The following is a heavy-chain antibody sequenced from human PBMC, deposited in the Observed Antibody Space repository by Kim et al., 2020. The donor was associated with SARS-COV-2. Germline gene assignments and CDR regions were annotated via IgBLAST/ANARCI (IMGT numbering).Heavy chain of an antibody. CDR2: FDPEDGET. CDR3: ATGGLTRGWFDP. CDR1: GYTLTELS. D-gene: IGHD3-10*01. J-gene: IGHJ5*02. Sequence: ASVKVSCKVSGYTLTELSMHWVRQAPGKGLEWMGGFDPEDGETTYAQKFQGRVTMTEDTSTDTAYMELSSLRSEDTAVYYCATGGLTRGWFDPWGQGTLVTVSS. V-gene: IGHV1-24*01.